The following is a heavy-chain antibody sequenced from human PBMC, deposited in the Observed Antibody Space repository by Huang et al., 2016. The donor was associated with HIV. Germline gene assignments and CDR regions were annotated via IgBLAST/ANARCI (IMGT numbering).Heavy chain of an antibody. V-gene: IGHV3-30*18. J-gene: IGHJ4*02. CDR1: GFSFSTYG. D-gene: IGHD1-26*01. Sequence: VQLVESGGGVVQPGRSLRLAWAASGFSFSTYGLHWVRQAPGKVLEVVAVISYDGSNKYFAHAVKGRFTISRDTSENKVYLQMNSLRHEDTAVYYCAKDGADEEWDIDYWGQGTLVTVSS. CDR3: AKDGADEEWDIDY. CDR2: ISYDGSNK.